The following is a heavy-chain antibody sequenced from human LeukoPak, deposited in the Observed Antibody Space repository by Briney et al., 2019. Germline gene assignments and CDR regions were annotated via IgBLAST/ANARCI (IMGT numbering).Heavy chain of an antibody. CDR3: ARGGGWQSFDY. J-gene: IGHJ4*02. Sequence: SETLSLTCTVSGGSTSSYYWSWIRQPPGKGLEWIGYIYYSGSTNYNPSLKSRVTISVDTSKNQFSLKLSSVTAADTAVYYCARGGGWQSFDYWGQGTLVTVSS. CDR1: GGSTSSYY. CDR2: IYYSGST. D-gene: IGHD6-19*01. V-gene: IGHV4-59*01.